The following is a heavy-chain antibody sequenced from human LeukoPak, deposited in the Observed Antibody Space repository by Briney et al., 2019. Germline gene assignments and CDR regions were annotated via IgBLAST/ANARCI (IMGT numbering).Heavy chain of an antibody. CDR3: ARMSPQQWLRPDH. CDR1: GFTFSSYW. CDR2: IKQDGSEK. V-gene: IGHV3-7*01. D-gene: IGHD6-19*01. Sequence: PGGPLRLSCAASGFTFSSYWMSWVRQAPGKGLEWVANIKQDGSEKYYVDSVKGRFTISRDNAKNSLYLQMNSLRAEDTAVYFCARMSPQQWLRPDHWGQGTVVTVSS. J-gene: IGHJ4*02.